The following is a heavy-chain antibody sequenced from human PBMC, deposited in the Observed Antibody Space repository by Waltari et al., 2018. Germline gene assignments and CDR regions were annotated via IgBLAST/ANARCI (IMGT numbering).Heavy chain of an antibody. CDR2: INPSGGST. Sequence: QVQLVPSGAEVKKPGASVKVSCKASGYTFPSYDMHWVRQAPGPGLEWMGIINPSGGSTSYAQKFQGRVTMTRDTSTSTVYMELSSLRSEDTAVYYCARVAGKGYYFDYWGQGTLVTVSS. D-gene: IGHD6-19*01. CDR1: GYTFPSYD. CDR3: ARVAGKGYYFDY. V-gene: IGHV1-46*01. J-gene: IGHJ4*02.